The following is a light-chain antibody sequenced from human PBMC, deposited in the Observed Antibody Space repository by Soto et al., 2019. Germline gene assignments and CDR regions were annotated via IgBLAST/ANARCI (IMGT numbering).Light chain of an antibody. Sequence: EIVLTQSPDTLYLSLGEGATLSCRASQRVNSSYLAWYQQKPGQAPRLLISGASDRATGVPARVSGSGSGTDFTLTISRLEPEDFAVYYCQQYVNSPVTFGQGTKLQIK. CDR2: GAS. CDR3: QQYVNSPVT. J-gene: IGKJ2*01. CDR1: QRVNSSY. V-gene: IGKV3-20*01.